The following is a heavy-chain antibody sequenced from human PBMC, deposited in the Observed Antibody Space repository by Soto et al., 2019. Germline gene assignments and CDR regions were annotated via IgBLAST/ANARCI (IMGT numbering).Heavy chain of an antibody. J-gene: IGHJ4*02. CDR3: ARDSGYYSYYFDY. Sequence: GGSLRLSCAASGFTFSSYGMHWVRQAPGKGLEWVAVIWYDGSNKYYAHSVKGRFTISRDNSKNTLYLQMNSLRAEDTAVYYCARDSGYYSYYFDYWGQGTLVTVSS. CDR2: IWYDGSNK. D-gene: IGHD3-22*01. CDR1: GFTFSSYG. V-gene: IGHV3-33*08.